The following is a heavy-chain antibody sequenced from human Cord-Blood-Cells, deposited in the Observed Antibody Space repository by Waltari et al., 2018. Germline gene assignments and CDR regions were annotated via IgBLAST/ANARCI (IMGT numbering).Heavy chain of an antibody. CDR3: ARDKRAARPGIAYYFDY. V-gene: IGHV4-4*07. J-gene: IGHJ4*02. D-gene: IGHD6-6*01. CDR2: IYTSGST. Sequence: QVQLQESGPGLVKPSETLSLTCTVSGGSISSYYWSWIRQPAGKGLEWIGSIYTSGSTNYNPTPKRRVTMSVDTSKNQFSLKLSSVTAADTAVYYCARDKRAARPGIAYYFDYWGQGTLVTVSS. CDR1: GGSISSYY.